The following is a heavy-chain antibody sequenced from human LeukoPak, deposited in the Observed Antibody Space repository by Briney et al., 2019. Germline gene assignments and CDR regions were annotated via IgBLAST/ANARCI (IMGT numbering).Heavy chain of an antibody. J-gene: IGHJ2*01. Sequence: GGSLRLSCAASGFTFSSYSMNWVRQAPGKGLEWVSVIYSGGDIYYAHSVKGRFTISRDSSKNTVYLQMNSPRVEDTAVYYCARAAGDRIGYFDLWGRGTLVTVSS. CDR3: ARAAGDRIGYFDL. D-gene: IGHD7-27*01. CDR1: GFTFSSYS. V-gene: IGHV3-53*01. CDR2: IYSGGDI.